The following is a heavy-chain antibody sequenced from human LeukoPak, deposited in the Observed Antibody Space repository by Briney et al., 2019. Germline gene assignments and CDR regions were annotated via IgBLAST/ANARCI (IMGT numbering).Heavy chain of an antibody. CDR3: ARQLVQQWLVFDY. Sequence: SETLSLTCTVSGGSISSYYWSWIRQPAGKGLEWIGYIYYSGSTNYNPSLKSRVTISVDTSKNQFSLKLSSVTAADTAVYYCARQLVQQWLVFDYWGQGTLVTVSS. V-gene: IGHV4-59*08. D-gene: IGHD6-19*01. CDR1: GGSISSYY. J-gene: IGHJ4*02. CDR2: IYYSGST.